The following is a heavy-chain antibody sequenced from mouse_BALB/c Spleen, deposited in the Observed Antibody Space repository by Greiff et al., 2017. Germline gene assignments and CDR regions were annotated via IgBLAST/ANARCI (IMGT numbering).Heavy chain of an antibody. Sequence: EVKVVESGGGLVKPGGSLKLSCAASGFTFSSYAMSWVRQTPEKRLEWVASISSGGSTYYPDSVKGRFTISRDNARNILYLQMSSLRSEDTAMYYCARVYDFPMDYWGQGTSVTVSS. CDR1: GFTFSSYA. D-gene: IGHD2-3*01. CDR2: ISSGGST. V-gene: IGHV5-6-5*01. CDR3: ARVYDFPMDY. J-gene: IGHJ4*01.